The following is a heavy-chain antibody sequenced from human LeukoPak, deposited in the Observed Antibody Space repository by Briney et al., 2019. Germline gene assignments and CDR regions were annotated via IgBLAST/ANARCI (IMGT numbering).Heavy chain of an antibody. CDR3: ARVPAAVGTSYYYMDV. CDR1: GGSISNYY. CDR2: VYYSGTT. Sequence: SETLSLTCTVSGGSISNYYWTWIRQPPGKGLEWIGNVYYSGTTYYNPSLKSRLTISVDMSENQFSLKLRSVTAADTAVYYCARVPAAVGTSYYYMDVWAKGTTVTISS. D-gene: IGHD6-13*01. V-gene: IGHV4-59*01. J-gene: IGHJ6*03.